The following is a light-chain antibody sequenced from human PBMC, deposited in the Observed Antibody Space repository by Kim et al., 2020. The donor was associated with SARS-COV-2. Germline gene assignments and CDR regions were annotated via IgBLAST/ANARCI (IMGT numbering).Light chain of an antibody. J-gene: IGLJ3*02. CDR3: ASYASSDTVV. CDR2: VVT. CDR1: SSDVGSYNY. Sequence: QSVVTQPASVSGSPGQSITISCTGTSSDVGSYNYVSWYQQHPGKAPKLMIYVVTNRPSGVSDRFSGSKSGNTASLTISGLQAEDEADYYCASYASSDTVVFGGGTQLTVL. V-gene: IGLV2-14*03.